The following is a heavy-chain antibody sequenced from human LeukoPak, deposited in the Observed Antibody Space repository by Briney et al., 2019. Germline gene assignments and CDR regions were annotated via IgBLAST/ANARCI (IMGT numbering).Heavy chain of an antibody. J-gene: IGHJ4*02. V-gene: IGHV1-2*02. D-gene: IGHD3-10*01. Sequence: ASVKVSCKASGYTFTGYYMHWVRQAPRLGLEWMGWINPNSGGTNYAQKLQRRVSMTRDTSIRTAYMELSRLRSDDTAVYYCARGVLWQQGSSYFDYWGQATMVTVSS. CDR3: ARGVLWQQGSSYFDY. CDR2: INPNSGGT. CDR1: GYTFTGYY.